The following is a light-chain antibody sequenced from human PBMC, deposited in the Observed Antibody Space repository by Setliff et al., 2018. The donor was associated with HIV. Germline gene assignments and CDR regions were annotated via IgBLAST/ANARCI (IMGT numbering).Light chain of an antibody. V-gene: IGLV2-14*03. J-gene: IGLJ1*01. Sequence: QSVLTQPASVSGSPGQSITIPCTGTSSDIGGYNYVSWYQKYPDKAPKLIIYDVTNRPSGVSNRFSGSKSGNTASLTISGLQAEDEADYYCSSYTSSYTFVFGTGTKVTVL. CDR2: DVT. CDR3: SSYTSSYTFV. CDR1: SSDIGGYNY.